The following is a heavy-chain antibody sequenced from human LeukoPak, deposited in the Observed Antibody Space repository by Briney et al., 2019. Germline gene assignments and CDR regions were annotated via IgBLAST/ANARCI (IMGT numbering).Heavy chain of an antibody. V-gene: IGHV3-23*01. CDR3: ASPPNSQYYDILTGYPV. Sequence: GGSLRLSCAASGFTFSSYAMSWVRQAPGKGLEWVSAISGSGGSTYYADSVKGRFTISRDNSKNTLYLQMNSLRSEDTAVYYCASPPNSQYYDILTGYPVWGQGTTVTVSS. J-gene: IGHJ6*02. CDR1: GFTFSSYA. CDR2: ISGSGGST. D-gene: IGHD3-9*01.